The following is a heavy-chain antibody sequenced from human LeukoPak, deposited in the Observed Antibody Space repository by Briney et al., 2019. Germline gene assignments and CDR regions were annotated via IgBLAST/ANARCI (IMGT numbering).Heavy chain of an antibody. Sequence: GGSLRLSCAASGFTFSSYSMNWVRQAPGKGLEWVSYISSSSSTIYYADSVKGRFTISRDNAKNSLYLQMNSLRAEDMAVYYCARDRAVIGTSGAFDIWGQGTMVTVSS. CDR2: ISSSSSTI. CDR3: ARDRAVIGTSGAFDI. V-gene: IGHV3-48*01. J-gene: IGHJ3*02. CDR1: GFTFSSYS. D-gene: IGHD2-8*01.